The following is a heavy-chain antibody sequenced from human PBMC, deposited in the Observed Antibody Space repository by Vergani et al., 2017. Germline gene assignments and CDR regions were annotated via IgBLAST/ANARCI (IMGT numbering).Heavy chain of an antibody. V-gene: IGHV3-74*03. Sequence: EVQLVESGGGSVQSGGSLRLSCVAYGFSFNTYWMHWVRQVPGKGLMGVARIDEYGNRATYGDFETGRFTISRDNAKNTVFLQMNNLRADDAGVYYCVRTEYCTGIACNTRFDSWGQGALVTVSS. CDR2: IDEYGNRA. J-gene: IGHJ5*01. CDR3: VRTEYCTGIACNTRFDS. D-gene: IGHD2-8*02. CDR1: GFSFNTYW.